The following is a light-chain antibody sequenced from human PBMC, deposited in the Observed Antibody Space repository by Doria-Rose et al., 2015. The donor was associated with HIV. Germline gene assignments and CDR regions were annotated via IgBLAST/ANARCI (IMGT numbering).Light chain of an antibody. CDR3: QQYYSYPPT. V-gene: IGKV1-8*01. J-gene: IGKJ1*01. CDR1: QDISNY. Sequence: STGDRVTITCRASQDISNYLAWYQQKPGKAPKLPIYAASTLQSGVPSRFSGSGSGTDFTLTISYLQSEDFATYYCQQYYSYPPTSGQGTKVEVK. CDR2: AAS.